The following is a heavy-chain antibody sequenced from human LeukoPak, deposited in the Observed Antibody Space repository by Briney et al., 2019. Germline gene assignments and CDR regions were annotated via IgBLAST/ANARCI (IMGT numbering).Heavy chain of an antibody. CDR2: ISWNSGSI. V-gene: IGHV3-9*01. D-gene: IGHD6-19*01. J-gene: IGHJ4*02. CDR3: AKDRGFRQWLALDY. CDR1: GFTFDDYA. Sequence: GRSLRLSCAASGFTFDDYAMHWVRQAPGKGLEWVSGISWNSGSIGYADSVKGRFTISRDNAKNSLYLQMNSLRAEDTALYYCAKDRGFRQWLALDYWGQGTLVTVSS.